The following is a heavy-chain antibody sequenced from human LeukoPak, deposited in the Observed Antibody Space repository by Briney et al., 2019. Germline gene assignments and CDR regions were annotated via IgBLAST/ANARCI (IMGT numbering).Heavy chain of an antibody. CDR3: ARETTVYYFDY. D-gene: IGHD4-17*01. CDR1: GGTFSSYA. CDR2: IIPILGIA. Sequence: SVKVSCKASGGTFSSYAIIWVRQAPGQGLEWMGRIIPILGIANYAQKFQGRVTITADKSTSTAYMELSSLRSEDTAVYYCARETTVYYFDYWGQGTLVTVSS. V-gene: IGHV1-69*04. J-gene: IGHJ4*02.